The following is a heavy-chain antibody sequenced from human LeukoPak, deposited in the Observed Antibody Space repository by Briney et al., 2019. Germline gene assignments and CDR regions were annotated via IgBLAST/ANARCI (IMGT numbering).Heavy chain of an antibody. Sequence: GGSLRLSCAASGFIFSSYWMTWVRQAPGKGLEWVANIKQAGSENSYVDSVKGRFTISRDNAKNSLYLQINSLRAEDTAVYYCARLSAPGYSSALAAFDIWGQGTMVTVSS. CDR3: ARLSAPGYSSALAAFDI. V-gene: IGHV3-7*01. J-gene: IGHJ3*02. CDR2: IKQAGSEN. CDR1: GFIFSSYW. D-gene: IGHD6-19*01.